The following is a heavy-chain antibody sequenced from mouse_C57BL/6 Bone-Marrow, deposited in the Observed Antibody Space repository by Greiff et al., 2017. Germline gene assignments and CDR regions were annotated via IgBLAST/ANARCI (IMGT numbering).Heavy chain of an antibody. D-gene: IGHD2-2*01. CDR1: GYTFTSYG. V-gene: IGHV1-81*01. CDR2: IYPRSGNT. CDR3: SRSPSYGYIHYY. Sequence: VKLMESGAELARPGAPVKLSCKASGYTFTSYGISWVKQRTGQGLEWIGEIYPRSGNTDYTEKFKGKATLTADKSSSTAYLELRSLTSADSAVDFCSRSPSYGYIHYYRGQGITLTVSS. J-gene: IGHJ2*01.